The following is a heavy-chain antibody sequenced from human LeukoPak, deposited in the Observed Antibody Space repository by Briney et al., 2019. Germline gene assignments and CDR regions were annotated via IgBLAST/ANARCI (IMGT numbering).Heavy chain of an antibody. V-gene: IGHV3-30*04. CDR2: ISYDGGND. CDR1: GFAFNTYT. CDR3: VRDSRPPDSIHFGSVNLFAP. D-gene: IGHD2-21*01. Sequence: GGSLRLSCAASGFAFNTYTIHWVRQAPGKGLEWVAVISYDGGNDYYADSVKGRFTISRDNSKNTLYLQMNSLRPEDTAVYYCVRDSRPPDSIHFGSVNLFAPGGRGPLATVPP. J-gene: IGHJ5*02.